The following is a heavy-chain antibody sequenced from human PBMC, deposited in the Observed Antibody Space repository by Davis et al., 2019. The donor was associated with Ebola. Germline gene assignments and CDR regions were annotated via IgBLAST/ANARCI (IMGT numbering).Heavy chain of an antibody. V-gene: IGHV3-23*01. Sequence: GGSLRLSCAASGFTFSSYAMSWVRQAPGKGLEWVSAISGSGGSTYYADSVKGRFTISRDNSKNTLYLQMNSLRAEDTAVYYCAKDPGNYDFWSGYTFGGMDVWGQGTTVTVSS. CDR1: GFTFSSYA. D-gene: IGHD3-3*01. CDR3: AKDPGNYDFWSGYTFGGMDV. J-gene: IGHJ6*02. CDR2: ISGSGGST.